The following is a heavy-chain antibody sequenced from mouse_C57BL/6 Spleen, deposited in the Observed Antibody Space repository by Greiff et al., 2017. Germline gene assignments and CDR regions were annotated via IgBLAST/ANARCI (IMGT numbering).Heavy chain of an antibody. CDR1: GYTFTSYW. D-gene: IGHD2-12*01. Sequence: QVQLQQPGAELVKPGASVKVSCKASGYTFTSYWMHWVKQRPGQGLEWIGRIHPSDSDTNYNQKFKGKATLTVDKSSSTAYMQLSSLTSEDSAVYYCAMGNDEDAMDYWGQGTSVTVSS. V-gene: IGHV1-74*01. J-gene: IGHJ4*01. CDR3: AMGNDEDAMDY. CDR2: IHPSDSDT.